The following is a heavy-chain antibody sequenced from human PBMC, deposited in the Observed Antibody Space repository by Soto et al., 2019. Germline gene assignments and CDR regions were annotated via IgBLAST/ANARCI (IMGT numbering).Heavy chain of an antibody. CDR1: GYTFTSYA. CDR2: INAGNGNT. Sequence: ASVKVSCKASGYTFTSYAMHWVRQAPGQRLEWMGWINAGNGNTKYSQKFQGRVTITRDTSASTAYMELSSLRSEDTAVYYCARDSKAAAGEYFQHWGQGTLVTVSS. V-gene: IGHV1-3*01. J-gene: IGHJ1*01. CDR3: ARDSKAAAGEYFQH. D-gene: IGHD6-13*01.